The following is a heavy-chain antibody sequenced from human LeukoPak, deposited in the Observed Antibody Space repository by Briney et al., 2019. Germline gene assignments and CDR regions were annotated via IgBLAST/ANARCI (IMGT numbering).Heavy chain of an antibody. J-gene: IGHJ6*02. CDR1: GYTFTSYD. Sequence: ASVKVSCKASGYTFTSYDINWVRQATGQGPEWMGWMNPNSGNTGYAQSFQGRVTLTRNASISTAYMELSSLRSDDTAVYYCAKNGPGYYSYYYGMDVWGQGTTVTVSS. D-gene: IGHD1-26*01. CDR2: MNPNSGNT. V-gene: IGHV1-8*01. CDR3: AKNGPGYYSYYYGMDV.